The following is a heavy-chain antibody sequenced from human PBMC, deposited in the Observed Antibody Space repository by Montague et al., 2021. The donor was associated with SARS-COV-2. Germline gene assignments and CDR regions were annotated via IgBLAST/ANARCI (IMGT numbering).Heavy chain of an antibody. CDR1: GGSFSGYY. CDR2: INHSGST. V-gene: IGHV4-34*01. J-gene: IGHJ5*02. CDR3: ARGYDYCCGCYSYLHWFDP. Sequence: SETLSLTCAVYGGSFSGYYWSWIRQPPGKGLEWIGEINHSGSTNYNPSLKSRVTISVDTSKNQFSLKLSSVTAADTAVYYCARGYDYCCGCYSYLHWFDPWGQGTLVTVSS. D-gene: IGHD3-16*02.